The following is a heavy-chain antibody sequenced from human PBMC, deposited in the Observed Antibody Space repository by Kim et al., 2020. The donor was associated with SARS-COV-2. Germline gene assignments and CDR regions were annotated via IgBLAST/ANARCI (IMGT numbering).Heavy chain of an antibody. V-gene: IGHV3-72*01. Sequence: GGSLRLSCAASGFTFSDHYIDWVGQAPGKGLEWVGRIRNKVSRYTTEYAASVKGRFTISRDDSKNSLYLQMNSLKTEDTAVYYCAGLGYCSDGICPPFHYWGQGTQVTVSS. CDR2: IRNKVSRYTT. J-gene: IGHJ4*02. D-gene: IGHD2-15*01. CDR3: AGLGYCSDGICPPFHY. CDR1: GFTFSDHY.